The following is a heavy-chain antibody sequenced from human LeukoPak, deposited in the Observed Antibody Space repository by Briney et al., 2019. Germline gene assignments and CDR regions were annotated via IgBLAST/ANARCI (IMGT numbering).Heavy chain of an antibody. CDR3: ARDDAHLGGTFFDS. CDR2: VHHSGRT. Sequence: SETLSLTCDVYGGFLTGYYWSWIRQAPGKGLEWIGEVHHSGRTLYNLSLMGRVTISVDTSKNQFSLWLNSVTAADTAVYYCARDDAHLGGTFFDSWGQGILVTVSS. CDR1: GGFLTGYY. J-gene: IGHJ4*02. V-gene: IGHV4-34*01. D-gene: IGHD3-16*01.